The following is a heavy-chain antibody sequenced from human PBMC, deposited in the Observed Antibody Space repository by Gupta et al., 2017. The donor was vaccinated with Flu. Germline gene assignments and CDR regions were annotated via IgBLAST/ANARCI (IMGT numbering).Heavy chain of an antibody. J-gene: IGHJ4*02. Sequence: QVLLVQSVAAVEKPGASVKVSCTASGYTFTGHHIHWVRKAPGQGLEWMGRSNPNSGGKKYAQKWGGRVTMTTDTSIDTAEMELGSLTVDDTAVYYCERTRREAGTPDVDDGGQGTLVTVSS. CDR1: GYTFTGHH. D-gene: IGHD2-15*01. CDR2: SNPNSGGK. V-gene: IGHV1-2*02. CDR3: ERTRREAGTPDVDD.